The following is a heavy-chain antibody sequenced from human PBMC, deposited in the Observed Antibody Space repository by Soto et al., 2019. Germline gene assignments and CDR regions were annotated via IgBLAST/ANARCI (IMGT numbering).Heavy chain of an antibody. J-gene: IGHJ4*01. CDR3: ARDATLRH. CDR2: VDYTGNT. V-gene: IGHV4-59*01. CDR1: TDSMDGFY. Sequence: SETLSLTCTVSTDSMDGFYWNWIRQPPGKGLEWIGYVDYTGNTNYNPSLRSRVSISIDTSKNQFSLQLSSVIAADTAIYYCARDATLRHWGHGTLVTVYS. D-gene: IGHD2-15*01.